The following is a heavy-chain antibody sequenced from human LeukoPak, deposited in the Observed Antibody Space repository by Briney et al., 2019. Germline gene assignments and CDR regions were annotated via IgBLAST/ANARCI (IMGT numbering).Heavy chain of an antibody. CDR1: GGSISSGDYY. CDR3: ARRGGLWFGELSFDY. D-gene: IGHD3-10*01. J-gene: IGHJ4*02. CDR2: INHSGST. Sequence: SQTLSLTCTVSGGSISSGDYYWSWIRQPPGKGLEWIGEINHSGSTNYNPSLKSRVTTSVDTSKNQFSLKLSSVTAADTAVYYCARRGGLWFGELSFDYWGQGTLVTVSS. V-gene: IGHV4-30-4*08.